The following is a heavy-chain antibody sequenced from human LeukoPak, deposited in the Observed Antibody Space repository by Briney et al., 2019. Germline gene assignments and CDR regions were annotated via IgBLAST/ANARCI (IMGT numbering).Heavy chain of an antibody. V-gene: IGHV3-7*01. CDR1: GFTFSSYW. Sequence: GGSLRLSCAASGFTFSSYWMSWVRQAPGKGLEWVANIKQDGSEKYYVDSVKGRFTISRDNAKNSLYLQMNSLRAEDTAVYYCARDRYYYGSGSSHAFDIWGQGTMVTVS. CDR3: ARDRYYYGSGSSHAFDI. D-gene: IGHD3-10*01. J-gene: IGHJ3*02. CDR2: IKQDGSEK.